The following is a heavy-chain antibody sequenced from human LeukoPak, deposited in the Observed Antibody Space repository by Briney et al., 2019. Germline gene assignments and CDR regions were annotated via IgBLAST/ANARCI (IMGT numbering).Heavy chain of an antibody. V-gene: IGHV4-34*01. D-gene: IGHD3-10*01. Sequence: SGTLSLTCAVYGGSFSGYYWSWIRQPPGKGLEWIGEINHSGSTNYNPSLKSRVTISVDTSKNQFSLKLSSVTAADTAVYYCARLGVQRITMVRGAYYYYMDVWGKGTTVTISS. CDR2: INHSGST. CDR3: ARLGVQRITMVRGAYYYYMDV. J-gene: IGHJ6*03. CDR1: GGSFSGYY.